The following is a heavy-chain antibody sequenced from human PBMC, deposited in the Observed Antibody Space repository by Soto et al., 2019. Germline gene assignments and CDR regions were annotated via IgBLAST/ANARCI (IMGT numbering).Heavy chain of an antibody. CDR2: MNPNSGNT. J-gene: IGHJ6*03. D-gene: IGHD6-6*01. V-gene: IGHV1-8*01. CDR3: ARGSPAARLSYYYYMDV. Sequence: ASVKVSCKASGYTFTSYDINWVRQATGQGLEWMGWMNPNSGNTGYAQKFQGRVTMTRNTSISTAYMELSSLRSEDTAVYYCARGSPAARLSYYYYMDVWGKGTTVTVSS. CDR1: GYTFTSYD.